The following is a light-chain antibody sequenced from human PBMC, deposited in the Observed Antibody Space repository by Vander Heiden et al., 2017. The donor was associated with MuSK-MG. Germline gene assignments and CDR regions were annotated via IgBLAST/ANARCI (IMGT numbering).Light chain of an antibody. CDR3: QQVNTYPLT. CDR2: DAS. V-gene: IGKV1-13*02. J-gene: IGKJ4*01. CDR1: QGISSA. Sequence: AIQLTQSPSSLSASVGDRVTITCRASQGISSALAWYQQKPGKAPKLLIYDASSLESGVPSRFSGRASGTDFTLTIMSLQPEDIATYYCQQVNTYPLTFGGGTKVELK.